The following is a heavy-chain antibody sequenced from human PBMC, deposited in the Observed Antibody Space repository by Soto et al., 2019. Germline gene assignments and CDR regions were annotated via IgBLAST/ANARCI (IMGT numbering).Heavy chain of an antibody. CDR3: ARQQRGRYFDY. J-gene: IGHJ4*02. V-gene: IGHV3-11*06. Sequence: GGSLRLSCAASGFTFSDYYMSWIRQAPGKGLEWVSYISSSSSYTNYAESVKGRFTISRDNAKNSLYLQMNSLRAEDTAVYYCARQQRGRYFDYWGQGTLVTVSS. D-gene: IGHD6-25*01. CDR2: ISSSSSYT. CDR1: GFTFSDYY.